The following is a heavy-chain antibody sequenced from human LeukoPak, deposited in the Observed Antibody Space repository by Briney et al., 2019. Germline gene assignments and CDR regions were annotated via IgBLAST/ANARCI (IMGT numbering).Heavy chain of an antibody. V-gene: IGHV4-59*12. CDR3: ARGASHPTPQYNWFDP. Sequence: PSETLSLTCTVSGGSISSYYWSWIRQPPGKGLEWIGYIYYSGSTNYNPSLKSRVTISVDTSKNQFSLKLSSVTAADTAVYYCARGASHPTPQYNWFDPWGQGTLVTVSS. CDR2: IYYSGST. D-gene: IGHD1-14*01. J-gene: IGHJ5*02. CDR1: GGSISSYY.